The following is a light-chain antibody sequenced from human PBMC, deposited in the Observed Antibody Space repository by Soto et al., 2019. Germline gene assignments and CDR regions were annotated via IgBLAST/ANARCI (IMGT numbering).Light chain of an antibody. CDR3: QKYDRAPAA. J-gene: IGKJ1*01. Sequence: DIQVTQSPYSLSASPGDRITITCRASQDIKKFLAWYQQKPGEVPHLLIYAASTLRPGVPSRFSGNASGTDFTLTIASLQPEDVATYCCQKYDRAPAAFGQGTKVDVK. CDR1: QDIKKF. V-gene: IGKV1-27*01. CDR2: AAS.